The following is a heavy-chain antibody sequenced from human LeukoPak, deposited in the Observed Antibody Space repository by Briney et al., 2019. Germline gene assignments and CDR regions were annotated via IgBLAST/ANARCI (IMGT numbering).Heavy chain of an antibody. V-gene: IGHV3-21*01. Sequence: GGSLRPSCAASGFTFSSYSMNWVRQAPGKGLEWVSSISSSSSYIYYADSVKGRFTISRDNAKNSLYLQMNSLRAEDTAVYYCARKGSGSYGAYYYYMDVWGKGTTVTVSS. CDR2: ISSSSSYI. CDR1: GFTFSSYS. J-gene: IGHJ6*03. CDR3: ARKGSGSYGAYYYYMDV. D-gene: IGHD1-26*01.